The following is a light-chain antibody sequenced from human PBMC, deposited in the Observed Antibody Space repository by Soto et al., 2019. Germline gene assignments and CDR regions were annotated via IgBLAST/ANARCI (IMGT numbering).Light chain of an antibody. J-gene: IGLJ2*01. CDR2: DVS. V-gene: IGLV2-14*03. Sequence: QSALTQPASVSGSPGQSITISCTGTSSDVGTYNYVSWYQQHPGKAPKHMIFDVSSRPSGVSNRFSGSKSGNTASLTITGLQAEDEADYYCSSYTTISTVVFGGGTKLTVL. CDR3: SSYTTISTVV. CDR1: SSDVGTYNY.